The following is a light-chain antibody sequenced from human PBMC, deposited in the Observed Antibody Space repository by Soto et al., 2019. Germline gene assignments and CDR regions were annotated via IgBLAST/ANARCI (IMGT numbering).Light chain of an antibody. J-gene: IGKJ1*01. CDR3: QHYEDYSGT. CDR1: ESVSGW. Sequence: DIQMTQSPFTLSASVGDRVTITCRASESVSGWLAGYQRKTGKAPDLLIYDASSLKRGVPSRFSGSGSGTEFTLTIASLQPDDFATYYCQHYEDYSGTFGQGTKVDIK. V-gene: IGKV1-5*01. CDR2: DAS.